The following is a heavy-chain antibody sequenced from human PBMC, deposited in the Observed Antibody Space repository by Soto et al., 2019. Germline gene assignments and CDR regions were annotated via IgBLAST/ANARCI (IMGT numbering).Heavy chain of an antibody. CDR3: ARGLYYGSGLYYFDY. V-gene: IGHV3-64*02. CDR2: ITPGGTNT. J-gene: IGHJ4*02. CDR1: GCTFSCSY. Sequence: GGPLRLSCAASGCTFSCSYMHWVRQTPGKGLQYVAAITPGGTNTFHTDSVKGRFTISRDNSKHMLYLQMGSLRPEDLAVYYCARGLYYGSGLYYFDYWGQGTLVTVSS. D-gene: IGHD3-10*01.